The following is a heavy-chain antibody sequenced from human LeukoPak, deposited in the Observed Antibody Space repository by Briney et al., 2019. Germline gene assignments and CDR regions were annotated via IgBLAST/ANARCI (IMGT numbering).Heavy chain of an antibody. CDR3: AKGVWNYETDAFDI. D-gene: IGHD1-7*01. V-gene: IGHV3-9*01. J-gene: IGHJ3*02. CDR1: GFTFDEYA. CDR2: VSWNSGSI. Sequence: GGSLRLSCAASGFTFDEYAMHWVRQAPGKGLEWVSGVSWNSGSIGYADSVKGRFTISRDNAKNSLYLQMNSLRAEDTALYYCAKGVWNYETDAFDIWGQGTMVTVSS.